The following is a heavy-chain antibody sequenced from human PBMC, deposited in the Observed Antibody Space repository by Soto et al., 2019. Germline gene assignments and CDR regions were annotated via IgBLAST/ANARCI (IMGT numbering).Heavy chain of an antibody. D-gene: IGHD4-4*01. V-gene: IGHV1-69*06. CDR1: GGTFSSYA. CDR2: IIPIFGTA. CDR3: ARYSNYGRDYYYGMDV. Sequence: SVKVSCKASGGTFSSYAISWVRQAPGQGLEWMGGIIPIFGTANYAQKFQGRVTITADKSTSTAYVELSSLRSEDTAVYYCARYSNYGRDYYYGMDVWGQGTTVTVSS. J-gene: IGHJ6*02.